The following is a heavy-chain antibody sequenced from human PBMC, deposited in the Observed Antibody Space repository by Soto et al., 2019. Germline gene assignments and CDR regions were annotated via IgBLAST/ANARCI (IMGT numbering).Heavy chain of an antibody. CDR3: ARDGAYDSSGNHVDY. Sequence: HPGGSLRLSCAASGFTFSSYAMHWVRQAPGKGLEWVAVISYDGSNKYYADSVKGRFTISRDNSKNTLYLQMNSLRAEDTAVYYCARDGAYDSSGNHVDYWGQGALVTVSS. CDR2: ISYDGSNK. CDR1: GFTFSSYA. D-gene: IGHD3-22*01. V-gene: IGHV3-30-3*01. J-gene: IGHJ4*02.